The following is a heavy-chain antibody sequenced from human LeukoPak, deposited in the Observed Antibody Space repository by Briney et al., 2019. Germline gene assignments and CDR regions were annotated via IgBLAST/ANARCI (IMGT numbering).Heavy chain of an antibody. CDR1: GFTFSSYE. V-gene: IGHV3-48*03. J-gene: IGHJ4*02. Sequence: PGGSLRLSCAASGFTFSSYEMNWVRQAPGKGLEWVSYISSIGSTIYYGDSVKGRFTISRNNAKNSLYLQMNSLRAEDTAVYYCAKGRGRIAVAGRNYFDYWGQGTLVTVSS. CDR3: AKGRGRIAVAGRNYFDY. CDR2: ISSIGSTI. D-gene: IGHD6-19*01.